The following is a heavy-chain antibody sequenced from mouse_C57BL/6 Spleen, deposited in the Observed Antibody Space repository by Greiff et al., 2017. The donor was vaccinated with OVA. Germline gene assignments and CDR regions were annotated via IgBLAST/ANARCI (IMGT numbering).Heavy chain of an antibody. J-gene: IGHJ2*01. Sequence: VQLVESGAELVRPGASVKLSCKASGYTFTDYYINWVKQRPGQGLEWIARIYPGSGNTYYNEKFKGKATLTAEKSSSTAYMQLSSLTSEDSAVYFCAREGNLDYGSSYDYWGQGTTLTVSS. D-gene: IGHD1-1*01. CDR3: AREGNLDYGSSYDY. V-gene: IGHV1-76*01. CDR2: IYPGSGNT. CDR1: GYTFTDYY.